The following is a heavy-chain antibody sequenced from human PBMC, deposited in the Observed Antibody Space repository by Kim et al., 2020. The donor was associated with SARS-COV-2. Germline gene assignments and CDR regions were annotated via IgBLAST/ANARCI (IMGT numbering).Heavy chain of an antibody. D-gene: IGHD1-26*01. V-gene: IGHV3-9*01. J-gene: IGHJ4*02. Sequence: ADSVKGRFTISRDNAKNSLYLQMNSLRAEDTALYSCAKDPKWELNYYFDYWGQGTLVTVSS. CDR3: AKDPKWELNYYFDY.